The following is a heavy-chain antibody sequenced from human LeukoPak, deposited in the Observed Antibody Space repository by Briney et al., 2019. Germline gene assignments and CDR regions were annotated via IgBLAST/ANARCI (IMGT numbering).Heavy chain of an antibody. Sequence: GGSLRLSCAASGFTFSSYEMNWVRQAPGKGLEWISYISTSSNTIFYADSVKGRFTISRDNANNSLYLQMSSLGAQDTGVYYCARTNGIATTGSGVGNDLWGQGTLVTVSS. D-gene: IGHD6-13*01. J-gene: IGHJ4*02. CDR1: GFTFSSYE. CDR3: ARTNGIATTGSGVGNDL. V-gene: IGHV3-48*03. CDR2: ISTSSNTI.